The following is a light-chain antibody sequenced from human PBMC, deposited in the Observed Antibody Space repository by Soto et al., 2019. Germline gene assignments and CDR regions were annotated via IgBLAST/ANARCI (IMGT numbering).Light chain of an antibody. V-gene: IGKV1-39*01. Sequence: DIQMTQSPSSLSASVGDRVTITCRASQSISSYLNWYQQKPGKAPKLLIYAASSLQSGVPSRFSGSGSGTDFTLTISSLQPEDFATYYCQQSYRTPVTFGQGTKVDIK. CDR3: QQSYRTPVT. J-gene: IGKJ1*01. CDR2: AAS. CDR1: QSISSY.